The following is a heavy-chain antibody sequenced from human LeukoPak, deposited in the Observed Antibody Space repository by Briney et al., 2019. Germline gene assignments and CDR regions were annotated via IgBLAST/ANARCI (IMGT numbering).Heavy chain of an antibody. CDR3: ARALYNWNY. CDR1: EFTFSAYA. J-gene: IGHJ4*02. V-gene: IGHV3-30*02. CDR2: VRYGGNIK. D-gene: IGHD1-20*01. Sequence: GGSLRLSCAASEFTFSAYAMHWIRQAPGRGLEWVAFVRYGGNIKYYVDSVKGRFTISRDNAKNSLYLQMNSLRAEDTAVYYCARALYNWNYWGQGTLVTVSS.